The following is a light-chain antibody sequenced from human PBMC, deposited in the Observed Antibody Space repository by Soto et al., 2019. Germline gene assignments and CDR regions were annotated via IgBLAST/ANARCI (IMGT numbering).Light chain of an antibody. CDR2: ESS. V-gene: IGKV1-5*01. Sequence: EIQMTPSPSTLYASVGDRVPITCRASQSISSWLAWYQQKPGKAPKLMIYESSTLEPGVPSRFRGSGSGTEFTLTINGLQPDDFATYYCQQYDGYSPQTFGQGTKVDI. CDR1: QSISSW. CDR3: QQYDGYSPQT. J-gene: IGKJ1*01.